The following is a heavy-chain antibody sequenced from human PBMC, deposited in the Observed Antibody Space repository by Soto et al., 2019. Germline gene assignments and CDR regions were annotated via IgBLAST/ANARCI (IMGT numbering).Heavy chain of an antibody. CDR1: RVRVRSNSSA. Sequence: QTLSLTCDISRVRVRSNSSALHWIRQPPSRGVYWLGRATFTAQWHNYYAVSVKTRIIINPDTSKNQFCLQLNSVTPEDTSVYYFARGQSGSFPFAIWGQGTMVTGSS. CDR2: ATFTAQWHN. J-gene: IGHJ3*02. V-gene: IGHV6-1*01. CDR3: ARGQSGSFPFAI. D-gene: IGHD3-10*01.